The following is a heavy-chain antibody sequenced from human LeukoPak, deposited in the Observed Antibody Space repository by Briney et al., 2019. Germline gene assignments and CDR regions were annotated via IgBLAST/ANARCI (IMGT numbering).Heavy chain of an antibody. CDR1: RFTFSSYS. D-gene: IGHD2-15*01. V-gene: IGHV3-21*04. CDR3: AKAPVTTCSGAYCYPFDY. CDR2: ISSSGSYI. J-gene: IGHJ4*02. Sequence: KPRGSLRLSCAASRFTFSSYSMNWVRQAPGKGLEWVSSISSSGSYIYYADSVKGRFTISRDSYKNTLYLQMNSLRAEDAAVYYCAKAPVTTCSGAYCYPFDYWGQGTLVTVSS.